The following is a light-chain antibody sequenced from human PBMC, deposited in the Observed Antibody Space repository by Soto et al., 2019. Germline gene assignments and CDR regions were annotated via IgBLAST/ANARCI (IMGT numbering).Light chain of an antibody. CDR2: GAS. Sequence: EIVMTQSPATLSVSPGERATLSCRASQSVSSNLALYQQQPGQAPRLLIYGASTRATGIPARFSGSGSGTEFTLTISSLQSEDFAIYFCQQYNNWPPDRTFGQGTKVEIK. CDR3: QQYNNWPPDRT. J-gene: IGKJ1*01. V-gene: IGKV3-15*01. CDR1: QSVSSN.